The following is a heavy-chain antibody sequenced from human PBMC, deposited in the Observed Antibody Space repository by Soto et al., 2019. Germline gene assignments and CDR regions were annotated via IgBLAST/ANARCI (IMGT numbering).Heavy chain of an antibody. CDR3: ARVGASRVRGVIFSVRDDNWFDP. D-gene: IGHD3-10*01. V-gene: IGHV4-31*03. Sequence: QVQLQESGPGLVKPSQTLSLTCTVSGGSISSGGYYWSWIRQHPGKGLEWIGYIYYSGSTYYNPSLKSRVTISVDTSKNQFSLKLSSVTAADTAVYYCARVGASRVRGVIFSVRDDNWFDPWGQGTLVTVSS. CDR1: GGSISSGGYY. CDR2: IYYSGST. J-gene: IGHJ5*02.